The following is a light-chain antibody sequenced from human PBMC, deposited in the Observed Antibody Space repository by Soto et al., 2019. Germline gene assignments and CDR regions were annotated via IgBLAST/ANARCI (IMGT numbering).Light chain of an antibody. CDR1: QSVTSS. CDR2: DVS. V-gene: IGKV3D-15*03. CDR3: QQYNKWPPIT. Sequence: EIVLTQSPATLSLSPGDRATLSCRASQSVTSSLAWFQQKPGQAPRLLIYDVSRRATAIPARFSGSGSGTEFTLTISILQSEDFAVYYCQQYNKWPPITFGQGTLLEIK. J-gene: IGKJ5*01.